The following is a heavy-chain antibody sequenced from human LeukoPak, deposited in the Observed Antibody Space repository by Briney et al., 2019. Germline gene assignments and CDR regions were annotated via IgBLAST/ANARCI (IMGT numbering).Heavy chain of an antibody. CDR3: ARGSKAAPGTFDY. J-gene: IGHJ4*02. Sequence: PSETLSLTCAVSGGSISSNNWWGWVRQPPGKGLEWIGEIYHSGSPNYNPSLKSRVTISVDKSRNHFSLNLSSVTAADTAVYYCARGSKAAPGTFDYWGQGTLVTVSS. V-gene: IGHV4-4*02. CDR1: GGSISSNNW. CDR2: IYHSGSP. D-gene: IGHD6-13*01.